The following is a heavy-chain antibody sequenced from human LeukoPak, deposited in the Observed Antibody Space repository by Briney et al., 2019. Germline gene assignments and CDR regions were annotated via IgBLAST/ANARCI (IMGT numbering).Heavy chain of an antibody. V-gene: IGHV6-1*01. D-gene: IGHD4-11*01. CDR3: ARRSNSDGPFEY. CDR2: TYYRSKWYN. CDR1: GDSVSSNSAG. J-gene: IGHJ4*02. Sequence: SQTLSLTCAISGDSVSSNSAGWSWIRQSPSSGLEWLGRTYYRSKWYNDYAASVKSRITINPDTSKNQFSLQLNSVTPEDTAVYYCARRSNSDGPFEYWGQGTLVTVSS.